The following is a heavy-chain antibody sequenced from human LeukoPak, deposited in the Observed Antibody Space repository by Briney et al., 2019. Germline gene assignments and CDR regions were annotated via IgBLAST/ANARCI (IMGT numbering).Heavy chain of an antibody. CDR1: GFTFSSYA. Sequence: PGGSLRLSCAASGFTFSSYAMSWVRQAPGKGLEWVSAISGSGGSTYYADSVKGRFTISRDTSKNTLFLQMHSLRAEDTAVYYCAAFRSSSRFDYWGQGTLVTVSS. CDR3: AAFRSSSRFDY. CDR2: ISGSGGST. V-gene: IGHV3-23*01. J-gene: IGHJ4*02. D-gene: IGHD2-2*01.